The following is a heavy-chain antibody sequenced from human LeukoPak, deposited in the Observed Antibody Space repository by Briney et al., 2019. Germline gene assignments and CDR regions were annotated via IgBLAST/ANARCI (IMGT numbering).Heavy chain of an antibody. CDR3: ARDIMAGYFDY. CDR1: GFTFSSYA. D-gene: IGHD3-16*01. CDR2: ISYDGSNK. J-gene: IGHJ4*02. Sequence: GGSLRLSCAASGFTFSSYAMHWVRQAPGKGLEWVAVISYDGSNKYYADSVKGRFTISRDNAKNSLYLQMNSLGAEDTAVYYCARDIMAGYFDYWGQGTLVTVSS. V-gene: IGHV3-30*04.